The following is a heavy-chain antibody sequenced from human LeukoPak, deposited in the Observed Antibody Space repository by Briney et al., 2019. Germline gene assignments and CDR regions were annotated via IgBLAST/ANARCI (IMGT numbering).Heavy chain of an antibody. Sequence: SETLSLTCAVYGGSFSGYYWSWIRQPPGKGLEWIGEINHSGSTNYNPSLKSRVTISVDTSKNQFSLKLSSVTAADTAVYYCARPTMVRGVKYYYYYMDVWGKGTTVTISS. J-gene: IGHJ6*03. CDR3: ARPTMVRGVKYYYYYMDV. CDR1: GGSFSGYY. V-gene: IGHV4-34*01. D-gene: IGHD3-10*01. CDR2: INHSGST.